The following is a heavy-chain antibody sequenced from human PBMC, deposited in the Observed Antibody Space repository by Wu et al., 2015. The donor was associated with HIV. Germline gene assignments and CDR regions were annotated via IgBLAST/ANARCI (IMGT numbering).Heavy chain of an antibody. Sequence: QVQLVQSGAEVKKPGSSVKVSCKASGGTFSSYAISWVRQAPGQGLEWMGGIIPIFGTANYAQKFQGRVTITTDESTSTAYMELSSLRSEDTAVYYCARVWAPDYGGSSTYNWFDPWGQGTLVTVSS. CDR3: ARVWAPDYGGSSTYNWFDP. J-gene: IGHJ5*02. D-gene: IGHD4-23*01. V-gene: IGHV1-69*05. CDR2: IIPIFGTA. CDR1: GGTFSSYA.